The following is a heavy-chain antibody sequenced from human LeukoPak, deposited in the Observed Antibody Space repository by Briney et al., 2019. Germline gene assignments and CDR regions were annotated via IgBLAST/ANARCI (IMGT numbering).Heavy chain of an antibody. J-gene: IGHJ6*02. Sequence: GGSLRLSGAAPGFTFSSYWMSWVRQAPGKGLEWVANIKQDGSEKYYVDSVKGRFTISRDNAKNSLYLQMNSLRAEDTAVYYCARDGGYYYYGMDVWGQGTTVTVSS. CDR2: IKQDGSEK. V-gene: IGHV3-7*01. D-gene: IGHD4-23*01. CDR1: GFTFSSYW. CDR3: ARDGGYYYYGMDV.